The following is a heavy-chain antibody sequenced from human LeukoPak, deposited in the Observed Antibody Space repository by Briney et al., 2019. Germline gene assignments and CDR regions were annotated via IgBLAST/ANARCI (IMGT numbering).Heavy chain of an antibody. CDR3: ARARRGSSSAYYYYYMDV. J-gene: IGHJ6*03. CDR1: GYTFTSYD. D-gene: IGHD6-6*01. Sequence: ASVKVSCKASGYTFTSYDINWLRQATGQGLEWMGWMNPNSGNTGYAQKFQGRVTITRNTSISTAYMELGSLRSEDTAVYYCARARRGSSSAYYYYYMDVWGKGTTVTVSS. CDR2: MNPNSGNT. V-gene: IGHV1-8*03.